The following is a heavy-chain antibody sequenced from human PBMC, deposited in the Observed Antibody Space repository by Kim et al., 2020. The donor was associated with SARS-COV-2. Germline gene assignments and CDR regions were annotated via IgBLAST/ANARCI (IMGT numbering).Heavy chain of an antibody. D-gene: IGHD3-10*01. CDR1: GGSISSTSYY. Sequence: SETLSLTCTVSGGSISSTSYYWGWIRQPPGKGLEWIANIYYSGSTYYNPSLKSRVTISVDTSKNQFSLKLSSVTAADTAVYYCARGLHYYYGSGSYYDYWGQGTLVTVSS. V-gene: IGHV4-39*07. J-gene: IGHJ4*02. CDR2: IYYSGST. CDR3: ARGLHYYYGSGSYYDY.